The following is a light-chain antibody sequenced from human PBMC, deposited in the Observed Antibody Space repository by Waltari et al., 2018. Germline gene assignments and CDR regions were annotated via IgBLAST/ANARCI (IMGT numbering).Light chain of an antibody. CDR3: QQYNNWPPVFT. V-gene: IGKV3-15*01. J-gene: IGKJ3*01. Sequence: EIVLTQSPATLSVSPGERATLPCRASHSISNNLAWYQPKPGQAPRLLIYGASARATGIPARFSVSESGTDFTLAISSLQSEDFAIYYCQQYNNWPPVFTFGPGTKVDF. CDR2: GAS. CDR1: HSISNN.